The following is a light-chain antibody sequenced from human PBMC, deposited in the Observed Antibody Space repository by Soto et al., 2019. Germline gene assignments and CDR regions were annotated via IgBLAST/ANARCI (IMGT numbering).Light chain of an antibody. Sequence: QLTQSPSSLSASVGDRVTITCRASQGISSYLAWYQQKPGKAPKLLIYAASTLQSGVPSRLSGSGSGTDFTLTISSLQPEDFATYYCQQLNSYPITFGQGTRLEIK. CDR3: QQLNSYPIT. J-gene: IGKJ5*01. V-gene: IGKV1-9*01. CDR2: AAS. CDR1: QGISSY.